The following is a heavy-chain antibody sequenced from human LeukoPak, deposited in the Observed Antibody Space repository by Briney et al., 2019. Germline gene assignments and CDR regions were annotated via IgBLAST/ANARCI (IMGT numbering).Heavy chain of an antibody. CDR1: GFTFSSYS. Sequence: GGSLRLSCAASGFTFSSYSMNWVRQAPGKGLEWVSSISSSSSYIYYADSVKGRFTISRDNAKNSLYLQMNSLRAEDTAVYYCARTTFGVVTLLYYFDYWGQGTLVTVSS. J-gene: IGHJ4*02. D-gene: IGHD3-3*01. CDR3: ARTTFGVVTLLYYFDY. V-gene: IGHV3-21*01. CDR2: ISSSSSYI.